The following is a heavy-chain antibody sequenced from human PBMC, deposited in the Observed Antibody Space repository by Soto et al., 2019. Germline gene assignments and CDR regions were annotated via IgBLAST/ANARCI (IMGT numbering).Heavy chain of an antibody. D-gene: IGHD6-19*01. Sequence: EVQLVESGGGLAKPGGSLRLSCAASGFTFSSYSMNWVRQAPGKGLEWVSSISSSSSYIYYADSVKGRFTISRDNAKNSLYLQMNSRRAEDTAVYYCARDREVGIAVAGINFDYWGQGTLVTVSS. V-gene: IGHV3-21*01. CDR2: ISSSSSYI. CDR3: ARDREVGIAVAGINFDY. CDR1: GFTFSSYS. J-gene: IGHJ4*02.